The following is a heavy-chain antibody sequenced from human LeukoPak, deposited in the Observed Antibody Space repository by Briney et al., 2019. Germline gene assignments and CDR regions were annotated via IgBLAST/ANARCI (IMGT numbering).Heavy chain of an antibody. CDR2: ISNGGSSI. V-gene: IGHV3-11*01. CDR1: GFTFSDYY. Sequence: PGGSLRLSCVASGFTFSDYYMAWIRQAPGKGLEWISYISNGGSSIYYADSVQGRFTISRDNAKNLVYLQMNSLRAEDTAVYYCARERATFDFWSPDYSYWGQGTLVTVSS. D-gene: IGHD3-3*01. CDR3: ARERATFDFWSPDYSY. J-gene: IGHJ4*02.